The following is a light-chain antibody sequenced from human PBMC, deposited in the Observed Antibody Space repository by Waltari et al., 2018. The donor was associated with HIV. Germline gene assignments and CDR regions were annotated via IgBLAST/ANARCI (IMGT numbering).Light chain of an antibody. CDR1: PSNIGNSY. V-gene: IGLV1-51*01. J-gene: IGLJ1*01. CDR2: DNS. Sequence: QSVLTQPPSVSAAPGQKVTISCSGSPSNIGNSYVSCYQRLPGTAPKLLIYDNSERPSGIPDRFSGSKSGTSATLGITGLQTGDEADYYCGTWDSSLSAVVFGTGTKVTVL. CDR3: GTWDSSLSAVV.